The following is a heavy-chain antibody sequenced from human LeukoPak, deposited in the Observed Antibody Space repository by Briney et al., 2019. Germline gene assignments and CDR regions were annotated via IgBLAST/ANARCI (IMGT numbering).Heavy chain of an antibody. Sequence: GGSLRLSCAASGLTFSTYTMNWVRQAPGKGLEWVSSISSSSNYKYYADSVKGRFTISRDNAKNSLSLQMNSLRAEDTAVYYCARDQRGSYYDSSGYPPHWFDPWGQGTLVTVSS. D-gene: IGHD3-22*01. CDR1: GLTFSTYT. J-gene: IGHJ5*02. CDR2: ISSSSNYK. CDR3: ARDQRGSYYDSSGYPPHWFDP. V-gene: IGHV3-21*01.